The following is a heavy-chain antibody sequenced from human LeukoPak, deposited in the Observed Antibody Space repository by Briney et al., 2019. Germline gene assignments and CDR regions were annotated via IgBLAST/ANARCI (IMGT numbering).Heavy chain of an antibody. Sequence: PSETLSLTCTVSGGSISSYYWSWIRQPPGKGLEWIGYIYYSGNINYNPSLKSRVTISVDTSKNQFTLRLNSVTAADTAVYYCARRLGNKGRPFDYWGQGTLVTVSS. D-gene: IGHD1-26*01. CDR2: IYYSGNI. CDR1: GGSISSYY. CDR3: ARRLGNKGRPFDY. V-gene: IGHV4-59*08. J-gene: IGHJ4*02.